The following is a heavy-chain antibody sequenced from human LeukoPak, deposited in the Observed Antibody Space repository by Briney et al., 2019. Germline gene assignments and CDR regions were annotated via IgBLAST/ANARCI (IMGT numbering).Heavy chain of an antibody. V-gene: IGHV4-39*01. CDR2: IYYSGST. CDR1: GGSISSSSYY. J-gene: IGHJ4*02. CDR3: ARRVQCSGGSCYYFDY. D-gene: IGHD2-15*01. Sequence: SETLSLTCTVSGGSISSSSYYWGWVRQPPGKGLEWIGSIYYSGSTYYNPSLKSRVTISVDTSKNQFSLKLSSVTAADTAVYYCARRVQCSGGSCYYFDYWGQGTLVTVSS.